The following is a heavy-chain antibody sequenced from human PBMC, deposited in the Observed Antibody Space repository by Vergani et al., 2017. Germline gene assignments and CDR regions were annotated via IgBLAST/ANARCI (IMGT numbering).Heavy chain of an antibody. CDR1: GFTFSSYG. CDR3: GGCYAPSNYYYYGMDV. CDR2: ISYDGSNK. J-gene: IGHJ6*02. D-gene: IGHD2-15*01. V-gene: IGHV3-30*03. Sequence: VQLVESGGGLVQPGGSLRLSCAASGFTFSSYGMHWVRQAPGKGLEWVAVISYDGSNKYYADSVKGRFTISRDNSKNTLYLQMNSLRAEDTAVYYCGGCYAPSNYYYYGMDVWGQGTTVTVSS.